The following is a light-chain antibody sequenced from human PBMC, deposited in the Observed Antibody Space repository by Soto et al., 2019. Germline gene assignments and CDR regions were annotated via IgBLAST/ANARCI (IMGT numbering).Light chain of an antibody. CDR1: QTFTDNY. CDR2: GAC. CDR3: QQYDASRPT. V-gene: IGKV3-20*01. Sequence: EVVLTQSPGTLSLSPGERATLSCRASQTFTDNYLAGYQRKPGQAPRLLIYGACTRATGIPDRFSGSGSGTDFTLTISRLEPEDFALYFCQQYDASRPTFGGGTKVAI. J-gene: IGKJ4*01.